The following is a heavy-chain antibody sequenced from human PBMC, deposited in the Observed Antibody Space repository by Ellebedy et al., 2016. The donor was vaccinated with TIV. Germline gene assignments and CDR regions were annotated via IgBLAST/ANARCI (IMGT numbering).Heavy chain of an antibody. CDR2: KQYHETDT. V-gene: IGHV3-30*02. CDR3: AKDPRRRYVVRGTSYYFDF. CDR1: GFTSSNYG. D-gene: IGHD1-14*01. J-gene: IGHJ4*02. Sequence: PGGSLRLSCAASGFTSSNYGMNWVRQAPGKGLEWVSFKQYHETDTYFADSVKGRFTISRDNSKNKLYLHMNSLRAVDTAVYYCAKDPRRRYVVRGTSYYFDFWGQGTLVTVSS.